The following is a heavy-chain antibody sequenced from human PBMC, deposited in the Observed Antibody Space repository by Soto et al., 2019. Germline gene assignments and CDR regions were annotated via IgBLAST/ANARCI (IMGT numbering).Heavy chain of an antibody. D-gene: IGHD4-17*01. V-gene: IGHV2-5*02. CDR3: AHTTVAHYGWFDT. Sequence: QITLKESGPTLVKPTQTLTLTCTFSGFSLGNNGVGVGWIRQPPGKALEWLALIYWDDDKRYRSPLKSRFTITKDSSKNQVDLIMTNMDLVDIATYYCAHTTVAHYGWFDTWGQVTLVTVSS. J-gene: IGHJ5*01. CDR1: GFSLGNNGVG. CDR2: IYWDDDK.